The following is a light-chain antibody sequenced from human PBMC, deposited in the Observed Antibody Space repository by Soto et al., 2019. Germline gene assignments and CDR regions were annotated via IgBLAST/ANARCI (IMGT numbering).Light chain of an antibody. Sequence: QSVLTQPASVSGSPRQSITISCTGTSNDVGNYNLVSWYQQHPGKAPKLVIYEVSNRPSGISDRFSGFKAGNTASLTISGLQTEDEADYYCSSYTTISTYVFGTGTKATVL. CDR2: EVS. J-gene: IGLJ1*01. V-gene: IGLV2-14*02. CDR1: SNDVGNYNL. CDR3: SSYTTISTYV.